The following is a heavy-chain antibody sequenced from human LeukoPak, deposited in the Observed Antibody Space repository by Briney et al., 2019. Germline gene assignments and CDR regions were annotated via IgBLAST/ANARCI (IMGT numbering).Heavy chain of an antibody. CDR2: VDPEDGET. V-gene: IGHV1-69-2*01. J-gene: IGHJ4*02. Sequence: ASVKISCKVSGYTFTDYYMHWVQQAPGKGLEWMGLVDPEDGETIYAEKFQGRVTITADTSTDTAYMELSSLRSEDTAVYYCATDSRRDFWSGYHYTGGAYFVYWGQGTLVTVSS. CDR1: GYTFTDYY. CDR3: ATDSRRDFWSGYHYTGGAYFVY. D-gene: IGHD3-3*01.